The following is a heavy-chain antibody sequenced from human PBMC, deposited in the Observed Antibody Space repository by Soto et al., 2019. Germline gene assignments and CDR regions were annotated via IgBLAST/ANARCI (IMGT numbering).Heavy chain of an antibody. J-gene: IGHJ4*02. Sequence: EVQLLESGGGLVQPGGSLRLSCAASGFTFSSYAMSWVRQAPGKGLEWVSAISGSGGSTYYADSVKGRFTISRDNSKXXXXXXXXXLRAEDTAVYYCAKVGGPRIHFDYWGQGTLVTVSS. CDR2: ISGSGGST. CDR1: GFTFSSYA. V-gene: IGHV3-23*01. CDR3: AKVGGPRIHFDY. D-gene: IGHD3-16*01.